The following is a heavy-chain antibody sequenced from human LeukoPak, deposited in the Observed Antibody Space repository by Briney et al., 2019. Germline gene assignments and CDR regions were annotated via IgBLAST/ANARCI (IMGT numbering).Heavy chain of an antibody. Sequence: PGGSLRLSCAASGFTFSDYYMSWIRQAPGKGLEWVSYISSSGSTIYYADSVKGRFTISRDNAKNSLYLQMNSLRAEDTAVYYCAKRRGCSSSWYLADYWGQGTLVTVSS. CDR3: AKRRGCSSSWYLADY. V-gene: IGHV3-11*04. J-gene: IGHJ4*02. CDR2: ISSSGSTI. D-gene: IGHD6-13*01. CDR1: GFTFSDYY.